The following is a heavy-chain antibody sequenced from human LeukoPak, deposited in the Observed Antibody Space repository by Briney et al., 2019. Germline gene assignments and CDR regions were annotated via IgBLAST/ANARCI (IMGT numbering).Heavy chain of an antibody. CDR2: MNPNSGNT. J-gene: IGHJ4*02. CDR1: GYTFTSYG. Sequence: APVKVSCKASGYTFTSYGISWVRQAPGQGLEWMGWMNPNSGNTGCAQKFQGRVTMTRNTSISTAYMELSSLRSEDTAVYYCARGWLRYFDWLSYWGQGTLVTVSS. V-gene: IGHV1-8*02. CDR3: ARGWLRYFDWLSY. D-gene: IGHD3-9*01.